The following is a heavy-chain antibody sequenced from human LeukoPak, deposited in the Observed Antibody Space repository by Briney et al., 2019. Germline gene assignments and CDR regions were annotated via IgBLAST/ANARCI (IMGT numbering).Heavy chain of an antibody. V-gene: IGHV1-2*02. CDR2: INPNSGGT. Sequence: ASVKVSCKASGYTFTVYYMHWVRQAPGQGLEWMGWINPNSGGTNYAQTFPGRVTMTRDTSISTAYMELSRLRSDDTAVYYCARGQSGIAVAGDYWGQGTLVTVSS. J-gene: IGHJ4*02. CDR3: ARGQSGIAVAGDY. D-gene: IGHD6-19*01. CDR1: GYTFTVYY.